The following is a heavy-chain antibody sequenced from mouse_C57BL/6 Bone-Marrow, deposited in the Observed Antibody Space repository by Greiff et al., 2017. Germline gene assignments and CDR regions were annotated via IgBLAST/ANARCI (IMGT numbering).Heavy chain of an antibody. CDR3: ARRRKFITTVVASDYFDY. V-gene: IGHV1-82*01. CDR2: IYPGDGDT. D-gene: IGHD1-1*01. CDR1: GYAFSSSW. J-gene: IGHJ2*01. Sequence: QVQLQQSGPELVKPGASVKISCKASGYAFSSSWMNWVKQRPGKGLEWIGRIYPGDGDTNYNGKFKGKATLTADKSSSTAYMQLSSLTSEDSEVYFCARRRKFITTVVASDYFDYWGQGTTLTVSS.